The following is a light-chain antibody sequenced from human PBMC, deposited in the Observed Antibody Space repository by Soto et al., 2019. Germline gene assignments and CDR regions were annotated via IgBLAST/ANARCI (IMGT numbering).Light chain of an antibody. CDR1: SSDVGGYNY. J-gene: IGLJ1*01. Sequence: QSALTQPASVSGSPGQSITTSCTGTSSDVGGYNYVSWYQQHPGKAPKLMIYDVSNRPSGVSNRFSGSKSGNTASLTISGLQAEDEADYYCSSYTSSIPDVFGTGTKVTVL. V-gene: IGLV2-14*01. CDR3: SSYTSSIPDV. CDR2: DVS.